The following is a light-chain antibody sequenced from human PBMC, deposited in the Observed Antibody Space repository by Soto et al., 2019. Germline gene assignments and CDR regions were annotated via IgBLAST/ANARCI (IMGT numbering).Light chain of an antibody. Sequence: DIQLTQSPSFLSASVGDRVTITCRASQGISSYLAWYQQKPGKAPKLLIYAASTLQSGVPSRFNGSGSGTEFTLTISSLQPEDFATYYCQQLNSYPWTFGQGTKVEIK. J-gene: IGKJ1*01. CDR3: QQLNSYPWT. V-gene: IGKV1-9*01. CDR2: AAS. CDR1: QGISSY.